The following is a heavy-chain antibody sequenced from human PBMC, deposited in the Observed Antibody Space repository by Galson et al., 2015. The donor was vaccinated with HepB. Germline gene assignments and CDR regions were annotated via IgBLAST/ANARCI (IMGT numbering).Heavy chain of an antibody. Sequence: SLRLSCATSGFSFSSFWMNWVRQVPGKGLLWVSRISRGGNTRNYADSVEGRFTISRDNANNALYLEMNSLRAEGTAVYYCARGASYYDWTGYPDEKYCGMDVWGQGTTVIVSS. CDR2: ISRGGNTR. CDR1: GFSFSSFW. J-gene: IGHJ6*02. D-gene: IGHD3/OR15-3a*01. V-gene: IGHV3-74*01. CDR3: ARGASYYDWTGYPDEKYCGMDV.